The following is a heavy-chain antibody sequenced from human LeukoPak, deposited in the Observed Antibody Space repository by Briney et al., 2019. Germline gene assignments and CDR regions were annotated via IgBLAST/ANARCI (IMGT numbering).Heavy chain of an antibody. Sequence: GGSLSLSCAASGFTFSSYAMSWVRQAPGKGLEWVSAISGSGGSTYYADSVKGRFTISRDNSKNTLYLQMNSLRAEDTAVYYCAKAFYSGINNWSDPWGQGTLVTVSS. CDR3: AKAFYSGINNWSDP. CDR1: GFTFSSYA. J-gene: IGHJ5*02. V-gene: IGHV3-23*01. CDR2: ISGSGGST. D-gene: IGHD3-10*01.